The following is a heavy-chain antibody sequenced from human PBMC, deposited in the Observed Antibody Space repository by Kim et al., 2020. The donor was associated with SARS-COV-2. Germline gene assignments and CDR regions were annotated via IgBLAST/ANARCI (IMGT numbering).Heavy chain of an antibody. Sequence: ASVKVSCKASGFSFTTNGLSWVRQAPGQGLDWMGWISGWNGDTKYAPRFQGRVTLTTDTSTSTAFMELESLTSDDTAVYYCSRLTRSGTYGRRHFYGMDV. CDR1: GFSFTTNG. CDR2: ISGWNGDT. D-gene: IGHD1-26*01. V-gene: IGHV1-18*01. J-gene: IGHJ6*01. CDR3: SRLTRSGTYGRRHFYGMDV.